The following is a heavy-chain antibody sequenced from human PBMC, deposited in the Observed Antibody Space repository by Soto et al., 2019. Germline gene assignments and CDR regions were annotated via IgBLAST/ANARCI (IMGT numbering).Heavy chain of an antibody. D-gene: IGHD3-10*01. CDR3: ARGARGGSGSPASYYYSGLDV. Sequence: DVQLLESGGHLVQPGGSLRLSCAASGFTFSSYAMSWVRQAPGKGLEWVSSVSAGGDMTYYSDSVKGRFTISRDNSNNALFLQMNSLRIADTALYYCARGARGGSGSPASYYYSGLDVWGQGATVTVS. CDR2: VSAGGDMT. J-gene: IGHJ6*02. V-gene: IGHV3-23*01. CDR1: GFTFSSYA.